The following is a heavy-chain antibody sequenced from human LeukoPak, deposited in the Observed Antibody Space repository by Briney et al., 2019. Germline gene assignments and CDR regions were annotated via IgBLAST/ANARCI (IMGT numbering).Heavy chain of an antibody. J-gene: IGHJ3*02. V-gene: IGHV3-74*01. D-gene: IGHD3-22*01. CDR2: INSDGSST. Sequence: GGSLRLSCAASGFTFSSYWMHWVRQAPGKGLVWVSRINSDGSSTSYADSVKGRFTISRDNAKNTLYLQMNSLRDEDTAVYYCARDPYYYDSSGYSPKNAFDIWGQGTMVTVSS. CDR1: GFTFSSYW. CDR3: ARDPYYYDSSGYSPKNAFDI.